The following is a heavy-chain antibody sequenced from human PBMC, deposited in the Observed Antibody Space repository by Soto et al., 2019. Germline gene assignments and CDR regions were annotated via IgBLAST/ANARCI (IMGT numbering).Heavy chain of an antibody. J-gene: IGHJ1*01. CDR2: INHSGST. D-gene: IGHD3-22*01. V-gene: IGHV4-34*01. CDR1: GGSFSGYY. Sequence: SETLSLTCAVYGGSFSGYYWSWIRQPPGKGLEWIGEINHSGSTNYNPSLKSRVTISVDTSKNQFSLKLTSVTAADTAVYYCERLDRNYYDSSGFQHWGQGTLVPVSS. CDR3: ERLDRNYYDSSGFQH.